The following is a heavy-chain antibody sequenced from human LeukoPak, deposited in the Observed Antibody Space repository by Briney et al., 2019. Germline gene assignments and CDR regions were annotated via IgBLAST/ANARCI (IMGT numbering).Heavy chain of an antibody. V-gene: IGHV1-2*02. Sequence: ASVKVSCKASGYTFTGYYMHWVRQAPGQGLEWMGWINPNSGDTNYAQKFQGRVTMTRDTSISTAYMELSRLRSDDTAVYYCASLTPDLFRSPQDPGYYGMDVWGQGTTVTVSS. CDR3: ASLTPDLFRSPQDPGYYGMDV. D-gene: IGHD1-14*01. CDR2: INPNSGDT. J-gene: IGHJ6*02. CDR1: GYTFTGYY.